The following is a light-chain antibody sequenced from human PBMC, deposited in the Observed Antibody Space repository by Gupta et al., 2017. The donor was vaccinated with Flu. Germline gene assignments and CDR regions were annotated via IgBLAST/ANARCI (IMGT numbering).Light chain of an antibody. CDR3: ETWDGNTGV. CDR1: SGHSSYI. Sequence: PVLTQSSSASASLGSSAKLSCTLCSGHSSYIIAWHQQLPGKAPRYLMKLEGSGSYNKGSGVPDRFSCSSSGADSYLTISNLQAEDDAYYYCETWDGNTGVFGTGTKVTVL. J-gene: IGLJ1*01. CDR2: LEGSGSY. V-gene: IGLV4-60*03.